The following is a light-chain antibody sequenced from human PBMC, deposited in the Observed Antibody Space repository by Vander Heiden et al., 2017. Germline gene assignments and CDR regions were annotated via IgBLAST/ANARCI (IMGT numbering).Light chain of an antibody. CDR2: WAS. CDR1: QSVLKNSNNTNY. V-gene: IGKV4-1*01. Sequence: DIVMTQSPDSLAVSLGERATINCKSSQSVLKNSNNTNYLSWYQVKPGQLPKMLIYWASTRESGVPDRFRGSESGTDFSLTISSLQAEDVAVYYCHQYYTTPRTFGQGTKLEI. J-gene: IGKJ1*01. CDR3: HQYYTTPRT.